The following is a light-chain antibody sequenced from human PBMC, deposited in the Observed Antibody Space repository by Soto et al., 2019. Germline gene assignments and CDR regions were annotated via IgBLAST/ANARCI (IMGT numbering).Light chain of an antibody. CDR2: GAS. Sequence: EIVLTQSPGTLSLSPGERATLSCRASQSVSSSYLAWYHQKPGQAPRLLIYGASSRATGLPDRFSGSGSGTGFTLMISRPEPEDFAVYYCQQNGSTWKFEQGNKVEIK. V-gene: IGKV3-20*01. CDR3: QQNGSTWK. J-gene: IGKJ1*01. CDR1: QSVSSSY.